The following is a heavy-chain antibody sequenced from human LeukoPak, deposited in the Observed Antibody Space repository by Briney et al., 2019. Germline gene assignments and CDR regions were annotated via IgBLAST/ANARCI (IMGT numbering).Heavy chain of an antibody. CDR1: GGSLEHYF. CDR2: VYYSGST. V-gene: IGHV4-59*01. D-gene: IGHD3-10*01. J-gene: IGHJ4*02. Sequence: SETPSLTCSVSGGSLEHYFWSWIRQPPGKGLEWIGYVYYSGSTDYSPSLKSRLTISADTSKNQFSLKLSSVTAADTAVYYCASHRRSHGSEYWGQGTLVTVSS. CDR3: ASHRRSHGSEY.